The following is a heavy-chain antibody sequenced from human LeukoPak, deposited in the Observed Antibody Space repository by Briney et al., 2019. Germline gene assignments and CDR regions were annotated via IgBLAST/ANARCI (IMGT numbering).Heavy chain of an antibody. CDR2: ISSSGGST. D-gene: IGHD5-18*01. Sequence: SGGSLRLSCAASGFTFNSYAMSWVRQAPGKGLEWVSAISSSGGSTSYADYVRGRFTISRDNSKTTLYLQMNSLSAADTAVYYCAREPVQLWFKGNGDAFDIWGQGTMVTVSS. CDR3: AREPVQLWFKGNGDAFDI. J-gene: IGHJ3*02. V-gene: IGHV3-23*01. CDR1: GFTFNSYA.